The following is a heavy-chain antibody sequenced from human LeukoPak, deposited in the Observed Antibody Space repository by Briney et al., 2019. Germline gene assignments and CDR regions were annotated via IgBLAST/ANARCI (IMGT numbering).Heavy chain of an antibody. CDR2: ISGSGGST. CDR3: ARSPDAYDYVWGSYLDY. CDR1: GFTFSKFG. D-gene: IGHD3-16*02. V-gene: IGHV3-23*01. Sequence: GGSLRLSCAASGFTFSKFGMSWVRQSPGKGLEWVSAISGSGGSTFYADSVKGRFTISRDNAKNSLYLQMNSLRAEDTAVYYCARSPDAYDYVWGSYLDYWGQGTLVTVSS. J-gene: IGHJ4*02.